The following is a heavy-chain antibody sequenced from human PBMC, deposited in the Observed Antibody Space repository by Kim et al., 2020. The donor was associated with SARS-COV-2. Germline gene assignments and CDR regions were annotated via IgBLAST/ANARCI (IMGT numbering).Heavy chain of an antibody. CDR1: GFTFSTYA. V-gene: IGHV3-30-3*01. J-gene: IGHJ4*02. D-gene: IGHD6-13*01. CDR3: ARDRGSAAGSFDY. Sequence: GGSLRLSCAASGFTFSTYAIHWVRQAPGKGLEWVAVTSYGGTNRNYVESVKGRFTISRDNSKNTVYLEMNSLRPEDTGVYLCARDRGSAAGSFDYWGQGTLVTIS. CDR2: TSYGGTNR.